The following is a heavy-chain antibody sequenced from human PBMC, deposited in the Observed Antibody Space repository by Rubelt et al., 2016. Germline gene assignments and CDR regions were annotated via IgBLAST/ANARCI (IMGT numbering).Heavy chain of an antibody. D-gene: IGHD3-16*02. Sequence: QVQLVESGGGVVQPGRSLRLSCAASGFTFSSYGMHWVRQAPGKGLEWVAVIWYDGSNKYYADSVKGRFTISRDNSKNTLYLQRNSLRAEDTAVYYCARVRGYDYVWGSYRHDAFDIWGQGTMVTVSS. CDR3: ARVRGYDYVWGSYRHDAFDI. CDR2: IWYDGSNK. CDR1: GFTFSSYG. J-gene: IGHJ3*02. V-gene: IGHV3-33*01.